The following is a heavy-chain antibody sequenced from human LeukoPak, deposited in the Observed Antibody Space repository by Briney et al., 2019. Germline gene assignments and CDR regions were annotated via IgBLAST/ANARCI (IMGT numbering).Heavy chain of an antibody. D-gene: IGHD3-9*01. CDR1: GYTFTSYG. CDR3: AREVLRYFDGRVYYFDY. J-gene: IGHJ4*02. CDR2: ISAYNGNT. V-gene: IGHV1-18*01. Sequence: ASVKVSCKASGYTFTSYGISWVRQAPGQGLEWMGWISAYNGNTNYAQKLQGRVTMTTDTSTSTAYMELRSLRSDDAAVYYCAREVLRYFDGRVYYFDYWGQGTLVTVSS.